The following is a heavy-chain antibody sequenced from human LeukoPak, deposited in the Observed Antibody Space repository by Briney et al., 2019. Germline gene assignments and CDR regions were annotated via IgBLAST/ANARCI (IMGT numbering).Heavy chain of an antibody. V-gene: IGHV3-7*01. J-gene: IGHJ5*02. CDR3: ARDSSSFSPSPNWFDP. CDR2: IKQDGSEK. Sequence: PGESLRLSCAASGFTFTTYWMSWVRQAPGKGLEWVANIKQDGSEKYYVDSVKGRFTISRDNAKNSLYLQMNSLRAEDTAVYYCARDSSSFSPSPNWFDPWGQGTLVTVSS. CDR1: GFTFTTYW. D-gene: IGHD6-13*01.